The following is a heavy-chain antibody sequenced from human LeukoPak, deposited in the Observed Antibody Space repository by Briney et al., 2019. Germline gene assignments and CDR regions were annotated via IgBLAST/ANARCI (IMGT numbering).Heavy chain of an antibody. CDR3: AKDKDPWKSTAISDFDY. CDR2: IRYDSSNK. CDR1: GFTFSTYG. Sequence: GGSLRLSCAASGFTFSTYGMHWVRQAPGKGLEWVAFIRYDSSNKYYRDSVKGRFTISRDNSKNTLYLQMNSLRVEDTAVYFCAKDKDPWKSTAISDFDYWGQGSRVTVSS. V-gene: IGHV3-30*02. D-gene: IGHD1-1*01. J-gene: IGHJ4*02.